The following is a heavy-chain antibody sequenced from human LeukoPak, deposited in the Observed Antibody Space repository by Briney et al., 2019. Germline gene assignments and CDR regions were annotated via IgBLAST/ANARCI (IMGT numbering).Heavy chain of an antibody. CDR3: AKDRYSFDY. Sequence: GGSLRLSCEASGFTFNTYSMNWARQAPGKGLEWVSYISSSGSTIYYADSVKGRFTISRDNSKNTLYLQMNSLRAEDTAVYYCAKDRYSFDYWGQGTLVTVSS. CDR2: ISSSGSTI. CDR1: GFTFNTYS. D-gene: IGHD2-15*01. J-gene: IGHJ4*02. V-gene: IGHV3-48*01.